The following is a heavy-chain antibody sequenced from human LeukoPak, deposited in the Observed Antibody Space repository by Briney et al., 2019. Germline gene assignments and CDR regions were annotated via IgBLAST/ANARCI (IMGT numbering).Heavy chain of an antibody. J-gene: IGHJ4*02. CDR1: GFTFSSYS. V-gene: IGHV3-21*01. Sequence: GGSPRLSXAASGFTFSSYSMNWVSQAPGKGLEWVSSISSSSSYIYYADSVKGRFTISRDNAKNSLYLQMNSLRAEDTAVYYCATTTEDDFWSGQVSYYFDYWGQGTLVTVSS. CDR3: ATTTEDDFWSGQVSYYFDY. D-gene: IGHD3-3*01. CDR2: ISSSSSYI.